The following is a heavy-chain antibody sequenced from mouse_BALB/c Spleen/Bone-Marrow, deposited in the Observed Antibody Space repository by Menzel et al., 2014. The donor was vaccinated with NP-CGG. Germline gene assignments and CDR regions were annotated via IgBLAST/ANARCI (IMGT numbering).Heavy chain of an antibody. CDR2: TSGGGSYT. Sequence: EVHLVESGGGLVKSGGSLKLSCAASGFSFNSYGMSWVRQTPEKRLEWVATTSGGGSYTLYPDSVKGRFTISRDNAKNNLYLQLSSLRSEDTALYYCARHAYYDQTEVSFVYWGQGTLVTVSA. V-gene: IGHV5-9-2*01. CDR1: GFSFNSYG. D-gene: IGHD2-4*01. CDR3: ARHAYYDQTEVSFVY. J-gene: IGHJ3*01.